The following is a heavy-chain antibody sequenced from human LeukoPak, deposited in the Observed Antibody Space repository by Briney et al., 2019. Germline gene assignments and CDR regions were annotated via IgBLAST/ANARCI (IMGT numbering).Heavy chain of an antibody. Sequence: GGSLRLSCAASGFTFSTYSMNWVRQAPGKGLEWVSYISYTNIIYYADSAKGRFTISRDNAKNSLYLQMNSLRAEDTAVYYCARRVYNSGWYIDYWGQGTLVTVSS. J-gene: IGHJ4*02. D-gene: IGHD6-19*01. CDR2: ISYTNII. CDR3: ARRVYNSGWYIDY. CDR1: GFTFSTYS. V-gene: IGHV3-48*01.